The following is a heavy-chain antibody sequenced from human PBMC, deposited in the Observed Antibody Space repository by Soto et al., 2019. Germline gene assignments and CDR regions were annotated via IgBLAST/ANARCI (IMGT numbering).Heavy chain of an antibody. CDR3: AREPMYYYDSSGASGWFDP. V-gene: IGHV3-74*01. D-gene: IGHD3-22*01. CDR2: INSDGSST. J-gene: IGHJ5*02. CDR1: GFTFSSYW. Sequence: GGSLRLSCAASGFTFSSYWMHWVRQAPGKGLVWVSRINSDGSSTSCADSVKGRFTISRDNAKNTLYLQMNSLRAEDTAVYYCAREPMYYYDSSGASGWFDPWGQGTLVTVSS.